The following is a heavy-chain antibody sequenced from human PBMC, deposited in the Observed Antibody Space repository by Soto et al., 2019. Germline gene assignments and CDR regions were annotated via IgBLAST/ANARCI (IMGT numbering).Heavy chain of an antibody. CDR3: ATDWVGATRMYCYYYGMDV. Sequence: SVKVSCKASGGTFSSYAISWVRQAPGQGLEWMGGIIPIFGTANYAQKFQGRVTITADTSTSTAYMELSSLRSEDTAVYYCATDWVGATRMYCYYYGMDVWGQGTTVTV. V-gene: IGHV1-69*06. D-gene: IGHD1-26*01. J-gene: IGHJ6*02. CDR1: GGTFSSYA. CDR2: IIPIFGTA.